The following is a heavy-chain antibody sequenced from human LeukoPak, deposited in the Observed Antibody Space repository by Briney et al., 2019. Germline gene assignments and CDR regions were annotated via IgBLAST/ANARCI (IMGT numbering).Heavy chain of an antibody. CDR3: AKNVRDTGTFDY. V-gene: IGHV1-8*01. J-gene: IGHJ4*02. CDR2: MNPNSGNT. CDR1: GYTFTTYD. D-gene: IGHD5-18*01. Sequence: GASVKVSCKASGYTFTTYDINWERQATGQGLEWMGWMNPNSGNTGYAQRFQGRVTMTRDTSISTAYMELNSLTPEDTAVYYCAKNVRDTGTFDYWGQGTLVTVSS.